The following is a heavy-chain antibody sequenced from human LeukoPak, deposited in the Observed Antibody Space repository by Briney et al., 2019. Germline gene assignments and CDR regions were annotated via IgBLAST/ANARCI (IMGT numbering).Heavy chain of an antibody. Sequence: GGSLRLSCAASGFTFDDYAMHWVRQAPGKGLEWVSGISWSGYSIGYADSAKGRFTISRDNAENSLYLQMSSLRAEDTALYYCARGNNRYYPPDSWGQGTLVTVSS. CDR1: GFTFDDYA. CDR2: ISWSGYSI. CDR3: ARGNNRYYPPDS. J-gene: IGHJ4*02. V-gene: IGHV3-9*01. D-gene: IGHD1-14*01.